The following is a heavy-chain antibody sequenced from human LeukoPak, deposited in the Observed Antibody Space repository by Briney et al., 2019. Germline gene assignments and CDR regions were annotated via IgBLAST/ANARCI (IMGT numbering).Heavy chain of an antibody. CDR1: GFTFSTYS. CDR3: AREFGHDRWYFDY. CDR2: ISSDGRIQ. D-gene: IGHD5-12*01. J-gene: IGHJ4*02. V-gene: IGHV3-30*03. Sequence: GGSLRLSCAVSGFTFSTYSIHWVRQAPGKGLEWVTVISSDGRIQYYLDSVKGRFTISRDNSLNTLHLQMNNLRAGDTAVYYCAREFGHDRWYFDYWGQGALVTVSS.